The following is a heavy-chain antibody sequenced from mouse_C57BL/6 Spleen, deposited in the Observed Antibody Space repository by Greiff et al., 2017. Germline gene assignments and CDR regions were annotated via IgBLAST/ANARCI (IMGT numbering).Heavy chain of an antibody. D-gene: IGHD1-1*01. V-gene: IGHV14-3*01. Sequence: EVQLLQSVAELVRPGASVKLSCTASGFTINNTYMPWVKQRPEQGLEWIGRIYPASGSTKYAQTFQGKATLTADTSSNTAYLQLSSLTSDDTAIYYCAPYGSSSWFAYWGQGTLVTVAA. CDR1: GFTINNTY. J-gene: IGHJ3*01. CDR3: APYGSSSWFAY. CDR2: IYPASGST.